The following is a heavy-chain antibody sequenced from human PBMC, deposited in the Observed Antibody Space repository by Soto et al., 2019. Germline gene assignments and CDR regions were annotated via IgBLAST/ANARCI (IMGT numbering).Heavy chain of an antibody. V-gene: IGHV4-30-4*01. CDR2: IYYSGST. CDR3: ARDPCQGGDCYFAFDI. D-gene: IGHD2-21*02. Sequence: SGTLSLTCTVSGGSISSGDYYWSWIRQPPGKGLEWIGYIYYSGSTYYNPSLKSRVTISVDTSKNQFSLKLSSVTAADTAVYYCARDPCQGGDCYFAFDIWGQGTMVTVTS. J-gene: IGHJ3*02. CDR1: GGSISSGDYY.